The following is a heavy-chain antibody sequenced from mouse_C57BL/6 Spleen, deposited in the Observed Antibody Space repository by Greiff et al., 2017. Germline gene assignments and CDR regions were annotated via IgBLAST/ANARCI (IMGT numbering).Heavy chain of an antibody. V-gene: IGHV1-26*01. J-gene: IGHJ4*01. CDR1: GYTFTDYY. D-gene: IGHD4-1*01. CDR3: ARGNWDLYAMDY. CDR2: INPNNGGT. Sequence: VKLQQSGPELVKPGASVKISCKASGYTFTDYYMNWVKQSHGKSLEWIGDINPNNGGTSYNQKFKGKATLTVDKSSSTAYMELRSLTSEDSAVYYCARGNWDLYAMDYWGQGTSVTVSS.